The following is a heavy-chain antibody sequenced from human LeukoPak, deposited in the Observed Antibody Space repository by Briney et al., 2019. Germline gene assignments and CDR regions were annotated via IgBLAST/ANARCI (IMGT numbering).Heavy chain of an antibody. CDR3: ARGSGSGWFYNWFDP. J-gene: IGHJ5*02. CDR2: ISAYNGNT. Sequence: GASVKVSCKASGYTFTSYGISWVRQAPGQGLEWMGWISAYNGNTNYAQKFQGRVTITADESTSTAYMYLSSLRSEDTAVYYCARGSGSGWFYNWFDPWGQGTLVTVSS. D-gene: IGHD6-19*01. CDR1: GYTFTSYG. V-gene: IGHV1-18*01.